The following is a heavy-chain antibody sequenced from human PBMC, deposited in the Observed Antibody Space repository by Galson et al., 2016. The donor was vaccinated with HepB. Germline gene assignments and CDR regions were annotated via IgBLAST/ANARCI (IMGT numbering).Heavy chain of an antibody. CDR3: TKINGHQLPGASDL. Sequence: SVKVSCKASGYIFTSFDIHWVRQAPGQGLEWVGWMNPKTGNTGYAQKFQGRVTLTRDTYTNTAYMELTGLTSEDTALYFCTKINGHQLPGASDLWGRGTQVSVPS. CDR1: GYIFTSFD. V-gene: IGHV1-8*01. CDR2: MNPKTGNT. J-gene: IGHJ5*02. D-gene: IGHD2-2*01.